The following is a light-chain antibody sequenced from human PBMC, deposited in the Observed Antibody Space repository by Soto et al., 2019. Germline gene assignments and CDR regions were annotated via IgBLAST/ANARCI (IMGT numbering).Light chain of an antibody. Sequence: ALTQSPATLSLSPGERATLSCRASQSINSFLAWYQQKPGQAPRLLIYDVSNRAAGIPARFSGSGSGTDFTLTISNLEPEDFAVYYCQLRSFGQGTKLEIK. CDR3: QLRS. J-gene: IGKJ2*01. CDR1: QSINSF. V-gene: IGKV3-11*01. CDR2: DVS.